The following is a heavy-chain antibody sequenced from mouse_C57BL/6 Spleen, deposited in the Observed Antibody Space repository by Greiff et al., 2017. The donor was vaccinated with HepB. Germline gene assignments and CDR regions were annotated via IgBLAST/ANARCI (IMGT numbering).Heavy chain of an antibody. Sequence: DVQLVESGGGLVKPGGSLKLSCAASGFTFSDYGMHWVRQAPEKGLEWVAYISSGSSTIYYADTVKGRFTISRDNAKNTLFLQMTSLRSEDTAMYYCARHYGSSYGYFDVWGTGTTVTVSS. V-gene: IGHV5-17*01. CDR3: ARHYGSSYGYFDV. J-gene: IGHJ1*03. D-gene: IGHD1-1*01. CDR1: GFTFSDYG. CDR2: ISSGSSTI.